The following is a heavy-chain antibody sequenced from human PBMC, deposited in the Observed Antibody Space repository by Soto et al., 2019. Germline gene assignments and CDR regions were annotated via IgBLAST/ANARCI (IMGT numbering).Heavy chain of an antibody. CDR1: GGSFSGYY. J-gene: IGHJ2*01. D-gene: IGHD5-18*01. Sequence: QVQLQQWGAGLLKPSETLSLTCAVYGGSFSGYYWSWIRQPPGKGLEWIGEINHSGSTNYNPSLKTRVTISVDTSKNQFSLKLSSVTAADTAVYYCARGRYKPQGYCDLWGRGTLVTLSS. V-gene: IGHV4-34*01. CDR3: ARGRYKPQGYCDL. CDR2: INHSGST.